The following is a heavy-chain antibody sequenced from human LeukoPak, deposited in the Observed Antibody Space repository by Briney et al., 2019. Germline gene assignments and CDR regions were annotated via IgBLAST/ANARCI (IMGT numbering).Heavy chain of an antibody. Sequence: GGSLRLSCAASGFTFSSYSIHWVRQAPGKGLEWVSSISSSSSTIYYADSVKGRFTISRDNAKNSLYLQMNSLRAEDTAVYYCASSTGYSSSWNHYFDYWGQGTLVTVSS. CDR1: GFTFSSYS. D-gene: IGHD6-13*01. CDR3: ASSTGYSSSWNHYFDY. V-gene: IGHV3-48*01. CDR2: ISSSSSTI. J-gene: IGHJ4*02.